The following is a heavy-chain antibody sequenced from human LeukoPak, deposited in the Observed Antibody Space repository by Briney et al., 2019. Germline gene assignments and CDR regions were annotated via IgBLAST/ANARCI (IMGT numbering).Heavy chain of an antibody. V-gene: IGHV4-34*01. CDR3: ARGIASRITGMAYYYYGMDV. CDR1: GGSFSGYY. Sequence: SETLSLTCAVYGGSFSGYYWSWIRQPPGKGLEWIGEINHSGSTNYNPSLKSRVTISVDTSKNQFSLKLSSVTAADTAVYYCARGIASRITGMAYYYYGMDVWGQGTTVTVSS. J-gene: IGHJ6*02. CDR2: INHSGST. D-gene: IGHD1-14*01.